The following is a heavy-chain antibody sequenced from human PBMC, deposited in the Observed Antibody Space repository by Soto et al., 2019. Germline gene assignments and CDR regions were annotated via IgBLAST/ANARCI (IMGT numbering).Heavy chain of an antibody. J-gene: IGHJ6*02. CDR1: GYTFTGYA. CDR3: ARDCSGGSCYRSLADYYYGMDV. Sequence: ASVKVSCKASGYTFTGYAMHWVRQAPGQRLEWMGWINAGNGNTKYSQKFQGRVTITRDTSASTAYMELSSLRSEDTAVYYCARDCSGGSCYRSLADYYYGMDVWGQGTTVTVSS. V-gene: IGHV1-3*01. D-gene: IGHD2-15*01. CDR2: INAGNGNT.